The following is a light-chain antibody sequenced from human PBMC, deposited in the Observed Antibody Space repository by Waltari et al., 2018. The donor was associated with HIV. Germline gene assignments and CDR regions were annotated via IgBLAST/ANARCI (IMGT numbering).Light chain of an antibody. V-gene: IGLV1-47*01. CDR3: AAWDDSLSVV. CDR2: RNN. Sequence: QSVLTQPPSASGTPGQRVTISCSGSSSNIGKNYVYWYQQLPGAAPKLLISRNNQRPSGVPYRFSGSKSGTSASLAISGLRSDDEADYYCAAWDDSLSVVFGGGTKLTVL. J-gene: IGLJ2*01. CDR1: SSNIGKNY.